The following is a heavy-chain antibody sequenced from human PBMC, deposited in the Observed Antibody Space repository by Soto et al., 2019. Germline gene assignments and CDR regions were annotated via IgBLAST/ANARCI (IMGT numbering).Heavy chain of an antibody. D-gene: IGHD6-6*01. J-gene: IGHJ5*02. V-gene: IGHV4-34*01. CDR3: ARQGIAARRGWFDP. CDR2: INHSGST. CDR1: GGSFSGYY. Sequence: QVQLQQWGAGLLKPSETLSLTCAVYGGSFSGYYWSWIRQPPGKGLEWIGEINHSGSTNYNPSLKSRVTISVDTSKNQFSLKLRSVTAADTAVYYCARQGIAARRGWFDPWGQGTLVTVSS.